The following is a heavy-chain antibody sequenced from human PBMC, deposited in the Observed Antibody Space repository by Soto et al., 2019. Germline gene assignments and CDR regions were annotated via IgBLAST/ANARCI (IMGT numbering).Heavy chain of an antibody. CDR2: IKRDGSEG. D-gene: IGHD6-13*01. CDR3: ARDVSTGSSGWYSDAFDI. CDR1: GFTFSNYW. J-gene: IGHJ3*02. Sequence: QLVESGGGLVQPGGSLRLSCAASGFTFSNYWMTWVRQAPGKGLEWVANIKRDGSEGSYLYSVRGRCTVSRDNAKNSLFLQIISLRAEDTALYYCARDVSTGSSGWYSDAFDIWGQGTMVTVSS. V-gene: IGHV3-7*05.